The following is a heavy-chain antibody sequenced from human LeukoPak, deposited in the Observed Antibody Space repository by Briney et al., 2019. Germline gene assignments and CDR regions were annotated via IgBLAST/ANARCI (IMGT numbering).Heavy chain of an antibody. D-gene: IGHD3-16*01. CDR1: GFTFSSYG. Sequence: GGSLRLSCAASGFTFSSYGMHRVRQAPGKGLEWVAVISYDGSNKYYADSVKGRFTISRDNSKNTLYLQMNSLRAEDTAVYYCAKGHVHRPYYDYVWGSYPQGSAFDIWGQGTLVTVSS. CDR3: AKGHVHRPYYDYVWGSYPQGSAFDI. CDR2: ISYDGSNK. J-gene: IGHJ3*02. V-gene: IGHV3-30*18.